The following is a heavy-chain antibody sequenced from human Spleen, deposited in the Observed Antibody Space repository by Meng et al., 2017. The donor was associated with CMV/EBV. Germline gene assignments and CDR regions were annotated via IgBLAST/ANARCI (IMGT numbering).Heavy chain of an antibody. CDR1: GYIFTSYY. V-gene: IGHV1-2*02. CDR3: ARDRVSGLITMTKY. D-gene: IGHD3-22*01. J-gene: IGHJ4*02. Sequence: KADGYIFTSYYMHWVRQAPGQGLEWMGWINPNSSGTNFAQKFQGRIIMTRDTSISTAYLDLSSLRSDDTAVYYCARDRVSGLITMTKYWGQGTLVTVSS. CDR2: INPNSSGT.